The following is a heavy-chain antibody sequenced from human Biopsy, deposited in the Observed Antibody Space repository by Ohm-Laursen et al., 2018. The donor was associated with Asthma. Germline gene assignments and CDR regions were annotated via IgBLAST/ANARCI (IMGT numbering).Heavy chain of an antibody. Sequence: ASVKVSCKASGYTFINYAIHWVRQAPGQRLEWMGWINAGNGNTKYSQKFQGRVTITRDTSASTAYMDLSSLRSEDTAVYYCARTYYDFLTGQVNDVFAIWGQGTMVTVSS. D-gene: IGHD3-9*01. CDR3: ARTYYDFLTGQVNDVFAI. CDR2: INAGNGNT. CDR1: GYTFINYA. J-gene: IGHJ3*02. V-gene: IGHV1-3*01.